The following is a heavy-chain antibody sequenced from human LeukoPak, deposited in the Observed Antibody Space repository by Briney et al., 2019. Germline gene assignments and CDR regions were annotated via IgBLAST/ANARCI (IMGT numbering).Heavy chain of an antibody. J-gene: IGHJ4*02. CDR1: GFTFNDYY. CDR2: IKHDGGEK. V-gene: IGHV3-7*01. D-gene: IGHD6-13*01. CDR3: ARDRDSSGSWEVNFDY. Sequence: GGSLRLPCAASGFTFNDYYMSWIRQAPGKGLEWVASIKHDGGEKYVDSVKGRFTISRDDAKNSLYLQMNSLRAEDTAVYYCARDRDSSGSWEVNFDYWGQGTLVTVSS.